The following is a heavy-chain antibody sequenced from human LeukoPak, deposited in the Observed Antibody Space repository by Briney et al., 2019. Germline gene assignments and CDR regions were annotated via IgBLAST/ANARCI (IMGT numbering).Heavy chain of an antibody. CDR2: IYHNGRT. CDR3: ASLQNIVGATPLPDY. Sequence: SETLSLTCFVSGRSISNTKYYWAWIREPPGKGLEYIVSIYHNGRTYYNPSLTSRVTMSIDTSKSQFSLKLNSVTAADTAVYCCASLQNIVGATPLPDYWGQGTLVTVSS. J-gene: IGHJ4*02. D-gene: IGHD1-26*01. CDR1: GRSISNTKYY. V-gene: IGHV4-39*07.